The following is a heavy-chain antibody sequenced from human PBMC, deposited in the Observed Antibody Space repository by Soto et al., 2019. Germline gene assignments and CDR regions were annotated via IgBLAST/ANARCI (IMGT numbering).Heavy chain of an antibody. V-gene: IGHV1-2*02. Sequence: GASVKVSCKTSGYNFIGFYIHWVRQAPGQGLKWMGWINPNSGATLYAQKFQDRVTMTRDTSVSTVYMDLNSLTSDDTAFYYCARGGMIAFGEKLIDPWRQGTLVTVSS. D-gene: IGHD3-16*01. J-gene: IGHJ5*02. CDR3: ARGGMIAFGEKLIDP. CDR2: INPNSGAT. CDR1: GYNFIGFY.